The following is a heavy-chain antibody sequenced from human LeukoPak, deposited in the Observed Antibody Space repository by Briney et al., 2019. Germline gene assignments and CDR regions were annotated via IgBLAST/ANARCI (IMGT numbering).Heavy chain of an antibody. CDR1: GFTFSDYY. CDR2: ISSSSSYI. D-gene: IGHD2-15*01. CDR3: ARDVVVVVAATPAFDI. J-gene: IGHJ3*02. Sequence: PGGSLRLSCAASGFTFSDYYMSWIRQAPGKGLEWVSYISSSSSYIYYADSVKGRFTISRDNAKNSLYLQMNSLRAEDTAVYYCARDVVVVVAATPAFDIWGQGTMVTVSS. V-gene: IGHV3-11*06.